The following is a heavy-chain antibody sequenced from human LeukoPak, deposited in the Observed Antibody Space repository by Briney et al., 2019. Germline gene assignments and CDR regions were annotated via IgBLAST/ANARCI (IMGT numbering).Heavy chain of an antibody. D-gene: IGHD3-10*01. V-gene: IGHV4-38-2*02. Sequence: PSETLSLTCTVSGYSISSGYYWGWIRQPPGKGLEWIGSIYHSGSTYYNPSLKSRVTISVDTSKNQFPLKLSSVTAADTAVYYCARAGWFGELSPPHGFDPWGQGTLVTVSS. CDR3: ARAGWFGELSPPHGFDP. J-gene: IGHJ5*02. CDR1: GYSISSGYY. CDR2: IYHSGST.